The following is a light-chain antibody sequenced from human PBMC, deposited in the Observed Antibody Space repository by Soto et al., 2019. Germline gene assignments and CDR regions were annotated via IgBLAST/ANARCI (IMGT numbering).Light chain of an antibody. CDR1: QSISSW. V-gene: IGKV1-5*01. CDR2: DAS. J-gene: IGKJ3*01. CDR3: QQDNSYSL. Sequence: DIQMTQSPSTLSASVGDSVTITCRASQSISSWLAWYQQKPGKAPKLLIYDASSLESWVQSRFRGSGSGTEFTLAISSLQPDDFTTYYCQQDNSYSLFGPGTKVDIK.